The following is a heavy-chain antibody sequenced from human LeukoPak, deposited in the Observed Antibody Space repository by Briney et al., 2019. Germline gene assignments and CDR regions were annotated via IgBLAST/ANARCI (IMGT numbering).Heavy chain of an antibody. Sequence: KPSETLSLTCTVSGGSLSSYYWSWVRQPPGKGPEWIGYIYYSGSTNYTPSLKSRVTISVDTSKNQFSLKLSSVTAADTAVYYCAREGGFYRPLDYSGQGTLVTVSS. J-gene: IGHJ4*02. CDR1: GGSLSSYY. CDR2: IYYSGST. V-gene: IGHV4-59*12. D-gene: IGHD3-3*01. CDR3: AREGGFYRPLDY.